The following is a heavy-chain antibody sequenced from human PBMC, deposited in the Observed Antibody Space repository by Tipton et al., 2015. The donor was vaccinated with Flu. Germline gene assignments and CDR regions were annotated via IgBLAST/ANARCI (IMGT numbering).Heavy chain of an antibody. Sequence: TLSLTCSVSDGSITSAGFHWSWIRQHPGKGLEWIAYIFHSGSTFYNPSLQSRLRMSLDTSKNQLSLTLSSVTAADTAVYYCARGRLGEGPITLARDPYQYFGMDVWGQGITVAVS. CDR2: IFHSGST. CDR3: ARGRLGEGPITLARDPYQYFGMDV. D-gene: IGHD3-16*01. J-gene: IGHJ6*02. CDR1: DGSITSAGFH. V-gene: IGHV4-31*03.